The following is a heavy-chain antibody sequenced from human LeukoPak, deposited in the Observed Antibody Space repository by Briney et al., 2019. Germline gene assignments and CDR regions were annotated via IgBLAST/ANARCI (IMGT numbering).Heavy chain of an antibody. CDR2: ITNTSSNT. D-gene: IGHD3-22*01. CDR1: GFIFSNYR. V-gene: IGHV3-48*04. J-gene: IGHJ4*02. CDR3: VRDWGY. Sequence: GGSLRLSCAASGFIFSNYRMTWVRQAPGRGLEWVSSITNTSSNTYYADSVKGRFTISRDNAKNSLFLQMNSLRAEDTAVYYCVRDWGYWGQGTLVTVSS.